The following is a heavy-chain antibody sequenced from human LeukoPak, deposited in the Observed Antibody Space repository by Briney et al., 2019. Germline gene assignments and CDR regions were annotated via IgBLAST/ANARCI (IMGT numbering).Heavy chain of an antibody. V-gene: IGHV3-23*01. D-gene: IGHD6-19*01. J-gene: IGHJ4*02. CDR1: GFTFSSYA. Sequence: GGSLRLSCAASGFTFSSYAMRWVRQAPGKGLEWVSAISGGGGAYYADSVKGRITISRDNSKNTLYLQMNSLRAEDTAIYYCAKSFAGAVAGSRGLDYWGQGTLVTVSS. CDR2: ISGGGGA. CDR3: AKSFAGAVAGSRGLDY.